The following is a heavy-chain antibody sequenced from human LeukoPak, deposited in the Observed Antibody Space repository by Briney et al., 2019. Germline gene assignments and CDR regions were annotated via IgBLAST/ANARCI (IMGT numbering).Heavy chain of an antibody. CDR3: ARAWELRYPFDY. CDR2: IYYSGST. J-gene: IGHJ4*02. V-gene: IGHV4-39*01. CDR1: SSYG. Sequence: SSYGMHWVRQAPGKGLEWIGSIYYSGSTYYNPSLKSRVTISVDTSKNQFSLKLSSVTAADTAVYYCARAWELRYPFDYWGQGTLVTVSS. D-gene: IGHD1-26*01.